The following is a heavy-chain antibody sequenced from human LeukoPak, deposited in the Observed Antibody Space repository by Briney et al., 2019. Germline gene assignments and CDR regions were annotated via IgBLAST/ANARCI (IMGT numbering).Heavy chain of an antibody. CDR2: ISYDGSNK. D-gene: IGHD3-10*01. CDR1: GFTFSSYA. J-gene: IGHJ4*02. Sequence: PGGSLRLSCAASGFTFSSYAMHWVRQAPGKGPEWVAVISYDGSNKYYADSVKGRFTISRDNSKNTLYLQMNSLRAEDTAVYYCARDYRMVLLWFGEKMGFDYWGQGTLVTVSS. CDR3: ARDYRMVLLWFGEKMGFDY. V-gene: IGHV3-30-3*01.